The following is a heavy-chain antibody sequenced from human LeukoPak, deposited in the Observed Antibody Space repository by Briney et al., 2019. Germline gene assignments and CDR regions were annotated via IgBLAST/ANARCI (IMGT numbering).Heavy chain of an antibody. J-gene: IGHJ4*02. CDR2: IYYSGST. V-gene: IGHV4-59*13. CDR1: GGSFSGYY. Sequence: SETLSLTGAVYGGSFSGYYWSWIRQPPGRGLEWIGYIYYSGSTNYNPSLKSRVTISVDTSKNQFSLKLSSVTAADTAVYYCAREKMSYYGSGSYYDYWGQGTLVTVSS. CDR3: AREKMSYYGSGSYYDY. D-gene: IGHD3-10*01.